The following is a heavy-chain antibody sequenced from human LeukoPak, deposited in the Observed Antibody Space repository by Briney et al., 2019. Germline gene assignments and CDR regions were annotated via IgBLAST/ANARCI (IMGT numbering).Heavy chain of an antibody. CDR3: ARDHFLSGYDLWGRNNWFDP. Sequence: PSQTLSLTCTVSGGSISSSSYYWGWIRQPPGKGLEWIGSIYYSVSTYYNPSLKSRVTISVDTSKNQFSLKLSSVTAADTAVYYCARDHFLSGYDLWGRNNWFDPWGQGTLVTVSS. V-gene: IGHV4-39*07. CDR1: GGSISSSSYY. J-gene: IGHJ5*02. CDR2: IYYSVST. D-gene: IGHD5-12*01.